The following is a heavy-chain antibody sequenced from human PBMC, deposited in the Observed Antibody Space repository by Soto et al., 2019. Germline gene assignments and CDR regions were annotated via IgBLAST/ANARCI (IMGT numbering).Heavy chain of an antibody. D-gene: IGHD3-3*01. CDR1: GYTLTELS. Sequence: ASVKVSCKVSGYTLTELSMHWVRQAPGKGLEWMGGFDPEDGETIYAQKFQGRVTMTEDTSTDTAYMELSSLRSEDTAVYYCATGQPRYRFLEWLPPYGMDVWGQGTTVTVSS. CDR3: ATGQPRYRFLEWLPPYGMDV. J-gene: IGHJ6*02. CDR2: FDPEDGET. V-gene: IGHV1-24*01.